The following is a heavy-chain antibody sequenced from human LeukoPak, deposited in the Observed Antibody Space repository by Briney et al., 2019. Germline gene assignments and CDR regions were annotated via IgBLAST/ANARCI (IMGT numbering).Heavy chain of an antibody. Sequence: GGSLRLSCAASRFTFSSYSMNWVRQAPGKGLEWVSSISSSSSYIYYADSVKGRFTISRDNAKNSLYLQMNSLRAEDTAVYYCARVSRTYYYDSSGWAETDYWGQGTLVTVSS. J-gene: IGHJ4*02. CDR3: ARVSRTYYYDSSGWAETDY. V-gene: IGHV3-21*01. D-gene: IGHD3-22*01. CDR2: ISSSSSYI. CDR1: RFTFSSYS.